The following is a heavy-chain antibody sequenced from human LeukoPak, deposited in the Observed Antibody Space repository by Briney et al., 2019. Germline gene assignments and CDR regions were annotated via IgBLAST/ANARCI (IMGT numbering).Heavy chain of an antibody. D-gene: IGHD3-3*01. CDR1: GYTFTSYY. J-gene: IGHJ4*02. Sequence: ASVKVSCKASGYTFTSYYIHWVRQAPGQGLEWMGWINPNSGGANYAQKFQGRVTMTRDTSISTAYMELSSLRSDDTAVYYCATPPTYGVLYWGQGTLVTVSS. CDR2: INPNSGGA. CDR3: ATPPTYGVLY. V-gene: IGHV1-2*02.